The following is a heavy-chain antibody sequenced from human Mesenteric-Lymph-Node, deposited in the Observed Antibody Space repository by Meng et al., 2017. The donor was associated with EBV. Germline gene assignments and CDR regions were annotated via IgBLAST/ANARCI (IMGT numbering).Heavy chain of an antibody. V-gene: IGHV4-4*02. J-gene: IGHJ4*02. CDR1: GGSITRTTW. CDR2: IYHSGRT. D-gene: IGHD3-22*01. Sequence: QGQLQESGPGLVKPSGPLSLTCTVSGGSITRTTWWNWVRQPPGKGLEWIGEIYHSGRTNCKPSLQSRVTMSVDKSQNHFSLKLTSVTAADTAVYYCAGASDISGYYGGLDYWGQGILVTVSS. CDR3: AGASDISGYYGGLDY.